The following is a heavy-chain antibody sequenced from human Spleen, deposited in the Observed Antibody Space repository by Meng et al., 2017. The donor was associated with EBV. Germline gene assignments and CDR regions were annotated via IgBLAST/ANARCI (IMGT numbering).Heavy chain of an antibody. V-gene: IGHV4-4*02. Sequence: QVLLQESGPGPVNLSGTLSLTCAFSGGYISSSNWWSWVRQPPGKGLEWIGEIYHSGSTNYNPSLQSRVTISVDKSKNQFSLKLSSVSAADTAVYYCARDVGIAVAASFDYWGQGTLVTVSS. CDR3: ARDVGIAVAASFDY. D-gene: IGHD6-19*01. CDR1: GGYISSSNW. CDR2: IYHSGST. J-gene: IGHJ4*02.